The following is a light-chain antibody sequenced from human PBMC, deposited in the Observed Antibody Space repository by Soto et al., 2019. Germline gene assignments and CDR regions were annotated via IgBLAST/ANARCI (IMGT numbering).Light chain of an antibody. Sequence: DIQMTQSPSSLSASVGDRVTITCRASQGISNYLAWYQQKPGKVPKLLIYAASTLHSGVPSRFSGSGSGTDFTLTISRLQPEDVATYYCQKYNSAPPDFGGGTKVEIK. CDR2: AAS. CDR1: QGISNY. V-gene: IGKV1-27*01. CDR3: QKYNSAPPD. J-gene: IGKJ4*01.